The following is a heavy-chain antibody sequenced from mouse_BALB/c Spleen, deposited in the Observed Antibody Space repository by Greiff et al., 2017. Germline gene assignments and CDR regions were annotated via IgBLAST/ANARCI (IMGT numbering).Heavy chain of an antibody. J-gene: IGHJ4*01. Sequence: DVKLVESGGGLVQPGGSRKLSCAASGFTFSSFGMHWVRQAPEKGLEWVAYISSGSSTIYYADTVKGRFTISRDNPKNTLFLQMTSLRSEDTAMYYCAIFGITTVVAPNYYAMDYWGQGTSVTVSS. CDR1: GFTFSSFG. V-gene: IGHV5-17*02. CDR3: AIFGITTVVAPNYYAMDY. D-gene: IGHD1-1*01. CDR2: ISSGSSTI.